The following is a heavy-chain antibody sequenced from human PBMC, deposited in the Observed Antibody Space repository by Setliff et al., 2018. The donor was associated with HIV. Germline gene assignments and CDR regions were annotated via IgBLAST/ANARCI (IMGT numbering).Heavy chain of an antibody. Sequence: PSETLSLTCAVYGGSSSGYYSWIRQAPGKGLEWIGEVNHGGSTHHNASLKSRLTISIDTSKKQFSLKLTSVTAADAAVYYCVASSSWSCRLNFWGPGTLVTVSS. CDR2: VNHGGST. CDR1: GGSSSGYY. CDR3: VASSSWSCRLNF. V-gene: IGHV4-34*01. D-gene: IGHD2-2*01. J-gene: IGHJ4*02.